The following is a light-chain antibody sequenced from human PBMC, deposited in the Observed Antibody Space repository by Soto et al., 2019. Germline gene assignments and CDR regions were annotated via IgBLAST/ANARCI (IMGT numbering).Light chain of an antibody. J-gene: IGLJ2*01. V-gene: IGLV2-11*01. CDR3: CSYAGYYSLV. CDR1: STDVGGYDF. Sequence: QSVLTQPRSVSGSPGQSVTISCTGSSTDVGGYDFVSWYQQHPDKAPKLMIYDVSKRPSGVPDRFSGSKSDNTASLTISGLQAEDEADYYCCSYAGYYSLVFGGGTKVTVL. CDR2: DVS.